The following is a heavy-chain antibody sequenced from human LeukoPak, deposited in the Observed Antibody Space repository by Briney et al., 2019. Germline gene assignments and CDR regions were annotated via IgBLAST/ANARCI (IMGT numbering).Heavy chain of an antibody. CDR1: GFTFSGSA. Sequence: QTGGSLKLSCAASGFTFSGSAMHWVRQASGKGLEWVGRIRSKANSYATDYAASVKGRFTISRDDSKNTAYLQMNSLKTEDTAVYYCTSNNFGFDYWGQGTLVTVSS. CDR3: TSNNFGFDY. CDR2: IRSKANSYAT. V-gene: IGHV3-73*01. D-gene: IGHD1-20*01. J-gene: IGHJ4*02.